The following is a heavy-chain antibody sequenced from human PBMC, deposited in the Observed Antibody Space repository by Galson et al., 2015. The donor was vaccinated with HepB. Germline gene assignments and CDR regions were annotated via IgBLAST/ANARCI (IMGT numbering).Heavy chain of an antibody. V-gene: IGHV3-66*01. D-gene: IGHD6-19*01. CDR3: ARAILSLRIAVAGPVYGMDV. Sequence: SLRLSCAASGFAVSSNYMSWVRQAPGKGLEWVSVISSGGSTYYADPVKGSFTISRDNSKNTLYLQMNSLRAEDTAVYYCARAILSLRIAVAGPVYGMDVWGQGTTVTVSS. J-gene: IGHJ6*02. CDR2: ISSGGST. CDR1: GFAVSSNY.